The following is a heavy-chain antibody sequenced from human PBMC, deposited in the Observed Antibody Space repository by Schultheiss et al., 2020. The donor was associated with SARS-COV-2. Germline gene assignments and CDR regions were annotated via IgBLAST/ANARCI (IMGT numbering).Heavy chain of an antibody. J-gene: IGHJ4*02. V-gene: IGHV2-5*01. CDR3: AHRHVNRWLQLFDY. D-gene: IGHD5-24*01. Sequence: SGPTLVKPTETLTLTCTVSGFSLSTSGVGVGWIRQPPGKALEWLALIYWNDDKRYSPSLKSRLTITKDTSKNQVVLTMTNMDPVDTATYHCAHRHVNRWLQLFDYWGQGTLVTSPQ. CDR1: GFSLSTSGVG. CDR2: IYWNDDK.